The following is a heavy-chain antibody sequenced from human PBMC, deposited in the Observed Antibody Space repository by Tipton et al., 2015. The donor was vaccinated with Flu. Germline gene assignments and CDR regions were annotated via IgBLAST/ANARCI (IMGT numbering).Heavy chain of an antibody. CDR2: VYYYGNT. V-gene: IGHV4-39*01. CDR3: VRRGGGYKYLYGMDV. J-gene: IGHJ6*02. CDR1: GGSIVDSSYY. D-gene: IGHD2-15*01. Sequence: TLSLTCTVSGGSIVDSSYYWDWIRQTPGKGLEWIGSVYYYGNTYYNPSLESRVTISIDTSKNQFFLKLNSVSAADTAVFYCVRRGGGYKYLYGMDVWGQGTTVIVSS.